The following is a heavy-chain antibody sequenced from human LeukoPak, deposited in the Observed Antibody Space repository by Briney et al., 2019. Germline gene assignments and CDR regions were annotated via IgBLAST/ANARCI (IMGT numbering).Heavy chain of an antibody. Sequence: GGSPRLSCAASGFTFSSYAMSWVRQAPGKGLEWVSAISGSGGSTYYADSVKGRFTISRDNAKNTLYLQMNSLRAEDTAVYYCARPNYGWYFDLWGRGTLVTVSS. CDR3: ARPNYGWYFDL. CDR1: GFTFSSYA. V-gene: IGHV3-23*01. D-gene: IGHD3-16*01. CDR2: ISGSGGST. J-gene: IGHJ2*01.